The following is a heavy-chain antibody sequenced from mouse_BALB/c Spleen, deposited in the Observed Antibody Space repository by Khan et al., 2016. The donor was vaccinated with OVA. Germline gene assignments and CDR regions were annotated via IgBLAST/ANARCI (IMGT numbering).Heavy chain of an antibody. D-gene: IGHD2-13*01. CDR2: ISDGGNYI. CDR3: TRGYYGDPFSY. CDR1: GFTFSDYY. Sequence: EVELVESGGGLVEPGGSLKLSCEASGFTFSDYYMYWVRQTPEKRLEWVATISDGGNYIYYPDSVKERFTISRDAVRNNLYLRMSGLKSEDTARYFCTRGYYGDPFSYWGQGTLVTGSA. V-gene: IGHV5-4*02. J-gene: IGHJ3*01.